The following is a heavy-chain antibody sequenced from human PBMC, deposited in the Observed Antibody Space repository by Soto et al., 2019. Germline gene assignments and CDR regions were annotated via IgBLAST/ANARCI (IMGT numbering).Heavy chain of an antibody. CDR1: GYTFTSYY. J-gene: IGHJ6*02. CDR3: ARDRVAAAGTYYYYGMDV. CDR2: INPSGGST. V-gene: IGHV1-46*01. D-gene: IGHD6-13*01. Sequence: ASVKVSCKASGYTFTSYYMHWVRQAPGQGLEWMGIINPSGGSTSYAQKFQGRVTMTRDTSTSTVYMELSSLRSEDTAVYYCARDRVAAAGTYYYYGMDVWGQGTTVTV.